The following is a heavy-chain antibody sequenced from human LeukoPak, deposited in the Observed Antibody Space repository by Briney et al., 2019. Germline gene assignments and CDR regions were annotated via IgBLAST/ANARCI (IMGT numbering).Heavy chain of an antibody. D-gene: IGHD6-19*01. J-gene: IGHJ4*02. V-gene: IGHV3-74*01. Sequence: GGSLRLSCAASGFTFSKYWMLWVRQAPGKGLESVSRINTDGTVTTYADSVKGRFTVSRDNADNTMFLQRNSVRDEDTAVYYCATKQWLAPPPDSWGQGTPVTVSS. CDR3: ATKQWLAPPPDS. CDR1: GFTFSKYW. CDR2: INTDGTVT.